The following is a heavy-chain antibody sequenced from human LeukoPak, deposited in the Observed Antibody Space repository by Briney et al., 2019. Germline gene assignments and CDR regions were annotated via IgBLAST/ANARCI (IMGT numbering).Heavy chain of an antibody. J-gene: IGHJ3*02. D-gene: IGHD2-15*01. CDR2: ISSNGGSI. CDR3: AREKGGFDI. CDR1: GFNFSSYS. Sequence: GGSLRLSCVASGFNFSSYSMQWVRQAPGKGLEYVSVISSNGGSIYYANSVKGRFTISRDNSKNTLYLQMGSLRAEDMAVYYCAREKGGFDIWGQGTMVTVSS. V-gene: IGHV3-64*01.